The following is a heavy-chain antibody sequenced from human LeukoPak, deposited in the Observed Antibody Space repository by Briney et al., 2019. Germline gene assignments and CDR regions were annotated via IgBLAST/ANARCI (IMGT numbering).Heavy chain of an antibody. CDR1: GYSISSGYY. Sequence: SETLSLTCAVSGYSISSGYYWGWIRQPPGKGREWIGIIYHSGSTYYNPSLKSRVTISVDTSKNQFSLKLSSVTAADTAVDYCASVYYDILTGYQLGGSYANYWGQGTLVTVSS. D-gene: IGHD3-9*01. CDR2: IYHSGST. J-gene: IGHJ4*02. CDR3: ASVYYDILTGYQLGGSYANY. V-gene: IGHV4-38-2*01.